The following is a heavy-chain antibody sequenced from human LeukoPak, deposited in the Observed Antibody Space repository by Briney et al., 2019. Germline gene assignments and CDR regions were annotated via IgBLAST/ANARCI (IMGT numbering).Heavy chain of an antibody. D-gene: IGHD4/OR15-4a*01. CDR2: IYYSGST. CDR1: GGSISSGGYY. Sequence: SETLSLTCTVSGGSISSGGYYWSWIRQHPGKGLEWIGYIYYSGSTYYNPSLKSRVTISVDTSKNQFSLKLSSVTAADTAVYYCARVGTDYGASLNWFDPWGQGTLVTVSS. V-gene: IGHV4-31*03. J-gene: IGHJ5*02. CDR3: ARVGTDYGASLNWFDP.